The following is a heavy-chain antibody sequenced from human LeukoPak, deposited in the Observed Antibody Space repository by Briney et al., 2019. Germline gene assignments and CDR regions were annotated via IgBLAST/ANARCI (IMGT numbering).Heavy chain of an antibody. D-gene: IGHD6-13*01. V-gene: IGHV3-30*18. CDR1: GFTFSDYG. CDR3: VKVNSSSWHNFDY. J-gene: IGHJ4*02. CDR2: ISYEGINK. Sequence: PGGSLRLSCAASGFTFSDYGMHWGRQAPGKGLEWVAVISYEGINKYYADFVKGRFTISRDNARNTLYLQMDSLRAEDAAVYYCVKVNSSSWHNFDYWGQGTLVTVSS.